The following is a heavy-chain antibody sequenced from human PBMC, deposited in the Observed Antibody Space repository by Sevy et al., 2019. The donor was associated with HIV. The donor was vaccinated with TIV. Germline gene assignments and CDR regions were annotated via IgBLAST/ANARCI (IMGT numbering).Heavy chain of an antibody. D-gene: IGHD3-22*01. J-gene: IGHJ4*02. CDR1: GYTLTQLS. V-gene: IGHV1-24*01. Sequence: ASVKVSCKVSGYTLTQLSMNWVRQAPGKGLEWMGSFDPEDGETINAQKFQGRVTMTEDRTTDTAYMDLSSLRSEDTAVYYCATTKDYYESSGYPFDYWGQGTLVTVSS. CDR2: FDPEDGET. CDR3: ATTKDYYESSGYPFDY.